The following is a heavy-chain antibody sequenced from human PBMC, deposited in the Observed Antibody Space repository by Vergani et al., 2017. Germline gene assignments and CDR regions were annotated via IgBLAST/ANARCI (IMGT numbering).Heavy chain of an antibody. V-gene: IGHV7-4-1*01. CDR2: INPTTGNP. D-gene: IGHD6-19*01. Sequence: QEQLVQSGSELKKPGASVKVSCTASGYSFNNYAIHWVRQAPGQGLEWMGWINPTTGNPTYARAFTGRFVFSLDTSISTAYLLIGSLKAEDTAVYFCARAKRGRLAVGATDSWGQGTLLTVSS. J-gene: IGHJ4*02. CDR1: GYSFNNYA. CDR3: ARAKRGRLAVGATDS.